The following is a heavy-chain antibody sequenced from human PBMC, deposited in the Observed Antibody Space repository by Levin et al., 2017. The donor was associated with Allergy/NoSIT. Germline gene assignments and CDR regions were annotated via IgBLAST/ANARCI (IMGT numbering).Heavy chain of an antibody. CDR1: GGSFSGYY. D-gene: IGHD2-15*01. Sequence: SQTLSLTCAVYGGSFSGYYWSWIRQSPGKGLEWIGEIDHSGNTNFNPSLKSRVTISVDTSKNQFSLKLSSVTAADTAVYYCARAETDYCSGGSCHGDYFDYWGQGTLVTVSS. V-gene: IGHV4-34*01. CDR3: ARAETDYCSGGSCHGDYFDY. CDR2: IDHSGNT. J-gene: IGHJ4*02.